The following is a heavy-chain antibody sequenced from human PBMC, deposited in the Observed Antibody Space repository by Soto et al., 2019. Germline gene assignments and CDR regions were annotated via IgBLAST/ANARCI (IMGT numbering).Heavy chain of an antibody. D-gene: IGHD4-17*01. CDR1: GYTFTSYA. Sequence: QVQLVQSGAEEKKPGASVKVSCKASGYTFTSYAMHWVRQAPGQRLEWMGWINAGNGNTKYSQKFQRRVTITRDTSASKAYMELSSLRSEDTAVYYCARDPDYGDYGTSPADDYWGQGTLVTVSS. V-gene: IGHV1-3*05. CDR3: ARDPDYGDYGTSPADDY. J-gene: IGHJ4*02. CDR2: INAGNGNT.